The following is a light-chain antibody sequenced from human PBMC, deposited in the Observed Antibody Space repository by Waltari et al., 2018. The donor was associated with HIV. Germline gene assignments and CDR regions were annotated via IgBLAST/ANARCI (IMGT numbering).Light chain of an antibody. CDR2: RSN. V-gene: IGLV1-47*01. Sequence: QSVLTQPPSASGPPGPRVAIACSGSSSNHGSNYVYWYQQLPGTAPKVLIYRSNQRPSGVPDRFSGSKSGTSASLAISALRSEDEADYYCATWDDSLSGPVFGGGTKLTVL. CDR1: SSNHGSNY. CDR3: ATWDDSLSGPV. J-gene: IGLJ3*02.